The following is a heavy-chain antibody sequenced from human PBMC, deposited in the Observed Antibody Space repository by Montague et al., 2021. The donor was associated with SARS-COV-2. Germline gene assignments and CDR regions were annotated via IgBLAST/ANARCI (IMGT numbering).Heavy chain of an antibody. CDR2: IDSGGYN. CDR3: ARVLGKVTDS. Sequence: TLSLTCTVSGGSINRITYYWSWIRQPAGKGLEWIGRIDSGGYNNYNPSLKSRVTMSMDTSKNQFFLNLTSLTAADTAVYYCARVLGKVTDSWGPGTLVTVSS. V-gene: IGHV4-61*02. CDR1: GGSINRITYY. D-gene: IGHD3-16*01. J-gene: IGHJ5*01.